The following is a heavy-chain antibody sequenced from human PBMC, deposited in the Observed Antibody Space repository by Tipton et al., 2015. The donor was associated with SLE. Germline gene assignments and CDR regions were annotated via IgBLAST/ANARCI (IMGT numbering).Heavy chain of an antibody. CDR2: IFYNGNT. CDR3: ARHCRLCPFVC. D-gene: IGHD2-2*01. J-gene: IGHJ4*02. Sequence: TLSLTCTVSGGSISSSGYYWSWIRQPPGKGLEWIGGIFYNGNTYYSPSLKSRVTISLDTSKNQFSLKLNSVTAADTAVYYCARHCRLCPFVCGGLGTRVPVSS. V-gene: IGHV4-39*07. CDR1: GGSISSSGYY.